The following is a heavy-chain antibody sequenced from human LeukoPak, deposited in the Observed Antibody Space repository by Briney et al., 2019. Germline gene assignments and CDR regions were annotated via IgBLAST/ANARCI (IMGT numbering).Heavy chain of an antibody. D-gene: IGHD5-18*01. Sequence: PSETLSLTCTVSGGSISSSSYYWGWIRQPPGKGLEWIGSIYYSGSTYYNPSLKSRVTISVDTSKNQFSLKLSSVTAADTAVYYCARDFGGYSYGYGEFDYWGQGTLVTVSS. V-gene: IGHV4-39*07. CDR2: IYYSGST. J-gene: IGHJ4*02. CDR1: GGSISSSSYY. CDR3: ARDFGGYSYGYGEFDY.